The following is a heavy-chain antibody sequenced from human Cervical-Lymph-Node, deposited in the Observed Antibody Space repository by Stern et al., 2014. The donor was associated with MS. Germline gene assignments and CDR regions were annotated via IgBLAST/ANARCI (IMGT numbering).Heavy chain of an antibody. CDR2: ISWNSANI. CDR3: AKDRAALSIHYFAL. Sequence: EVQLVESGGGLVQPGGSLRLYFGASGLTFGDYAKHWGRPVPGRCRVWVSRISWNSANIGDADSVKGRFTISRDNAKNSLHLQMDSLRPEDTAFYHCAKDRAALSIHYFALWGRGTLVTVSS. D-gene: IGHD2-21*01. V-gene: IGHV3-9*01. J-gene: IGHJ2*01. CDR1: GLTFGDYA.